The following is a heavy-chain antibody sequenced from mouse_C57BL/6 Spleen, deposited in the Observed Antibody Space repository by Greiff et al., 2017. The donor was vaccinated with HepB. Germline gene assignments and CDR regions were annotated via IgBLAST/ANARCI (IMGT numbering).Heavy chain of an antibody. Sequence: VQLQQSGPELVKPGASVKLSCKASGYTFTSYDINWVKQRPGQGLEWIGWIYPRDGSTKYNEKFKGKATLTVDTSSSTAYMELHSLTSEDSAVYFCARRGFTTVSYWYFDVWGTGTTVTVSS. CDR1: GYTFTSYD. CDR3: ARRGFTTVSYWYFDV. J-gene: IGHJ1*03. V-gene: IGHV1-85*01. CDR2: IYPRDGST. D-gene: IGHD1-1*01.